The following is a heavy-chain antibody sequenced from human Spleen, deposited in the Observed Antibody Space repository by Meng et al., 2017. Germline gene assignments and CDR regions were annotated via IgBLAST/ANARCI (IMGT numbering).Heavy chain of an antibody. CDR1: GFSVSSTY. CDR3: TRGGWFGELLDAFHI. D-gene: IGHD3-10*01. J-gene: IGHJ3*02. Sequence: ASLMISCAAAGFSVSSTYMTWVRQAPGQGLEWVSVIYSGGSTSYADSVKGRFTIYKDKSKNTLYLQKNTLRAGDTAVYYCTRGGWFGELLDAFHIWGHGTMVTVSS. CDR2: IYSGGST. V-gene: IGHV3-53*01.